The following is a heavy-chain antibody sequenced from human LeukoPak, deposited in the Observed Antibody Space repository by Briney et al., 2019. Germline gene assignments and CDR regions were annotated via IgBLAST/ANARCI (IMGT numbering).Heavy chain of an antibody. J-gene: IGHJ6*03. CDR2: IYYSGHT. Sequence: PSETLSLTCTVSGGSISSSSYYWGWIRQPPGNGLEWIGTIYYSGHTYYNPSLKSRVTISVDTSKNQFSLELSSVTAADTAVYYCARHRRDHDFWSGSNPTHYYYYMDVWGKGTTVTVSS. CDR3: ARHRRDHDFWSGSNPTHYYYYMDV. D-gene: IGHD3-3*01. CDR1: GGSISSSSYY. V-gene: IGHV4-39*01.